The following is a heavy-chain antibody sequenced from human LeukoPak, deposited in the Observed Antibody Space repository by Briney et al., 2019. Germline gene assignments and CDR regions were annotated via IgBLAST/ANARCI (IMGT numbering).Heavy chain of an antibody. CDR3: ARTYYDLFRGFDY. Sequence: PSETLSLTCTVSGGSISSYYWSWIRQPPGKGLEWIGYIYYSGSTNYNPSLKSRVTISVDTSKNQFSLKLSSVTAADTAVYLCARTYYDLFRGFDYWGQGTLVTVSS. J-gene: IGHJ4*02. D-gene: IGHD3-9*01. CDR1: GGSISSYY. CDR2: IYYSGST. V-gene: IGHV4-59*12.